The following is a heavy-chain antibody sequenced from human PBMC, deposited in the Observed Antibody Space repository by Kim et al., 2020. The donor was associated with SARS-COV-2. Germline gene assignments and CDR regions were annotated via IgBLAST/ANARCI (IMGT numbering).Heavy chain of an antibody. CDR1: GFTFSSYA. Sequence: GGSLILSCAASGFTFSSYAMHWVRQAPGKGLEWVAVISYDGSNKYYVDSVKGRFTISRDNSKNTLYLQMNSLRAEDTAVYYCARPASGSYLYYFEYWGQGTLVTVSS. CDR3: ARPASGSYLYYFEY. V-gene: IGHV3-30*04. J-gene: IGHJ4*02. D-gene: IGHD1-26*01. CDR2: ISYDGSNK.